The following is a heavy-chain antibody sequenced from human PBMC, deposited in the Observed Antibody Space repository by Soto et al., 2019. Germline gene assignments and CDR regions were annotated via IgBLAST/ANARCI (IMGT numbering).Heavy chain of an antibody. D-gene: IGHD3-3*01. Sequence: SETLSLTCTVSGGSISSSSYYLRWIRQPPGKGLEWIGYIYYSGSTYYNPSLKSRVTISVDTSKNQFSLKLSSVTAADTAVYYCARGSPLRFLEWPLGWFDPWGQGTLVTVSS. CDR1: GGSISSSSYY. CDR3: ARGSPLRFLEWPLGWFDP. CDR2: IYYSGST. J-gene: IGHJ5*02. V-gene: IGHV4-30-4*01.